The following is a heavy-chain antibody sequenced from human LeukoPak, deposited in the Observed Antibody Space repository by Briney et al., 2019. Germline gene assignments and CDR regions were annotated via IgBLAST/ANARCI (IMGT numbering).Heavy chain of an antibody. CDR2: ISGSGGST. D-gene: IGHD1-26*01. V-gene: IGHV3-23*01. CDR3: AKGYYLSELLRGYFDY. CDR1: GFTFSSYW. Sequence: PGGSLRLSCAASGFTFSSYWMSWVRQAPGRGLEWVSAISGSGGSTYYADSVKGRFTISRDNSKNTLYLQMNSLRAEDTAVYYCAKGYYLSELLRGYFDYWGQGTLVTVSS. J-gene: IGHJ4*02.